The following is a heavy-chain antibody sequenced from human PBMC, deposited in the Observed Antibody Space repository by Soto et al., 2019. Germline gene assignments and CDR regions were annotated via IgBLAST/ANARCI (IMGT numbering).Heavy chain of an antibody. Sequence: GASVKVSCKASGGTFSSYAISWVRQAPGQGLEWMGGIIPIFGTANYAQKFQGRVTITADKSTSTAYMELSSLRSEDTAVYYCARDSLRIAARSDPSGMDVWGQGTTVTVSS. V-gene: IGHV1-69*06. CDR1: GGTFSSYA. CDR2: IIPIFGTA. CDR3: ARDSLRIAARSDPSGMDV. J-gene: IGHJ6*02. D-gene: IGHD6-6*01.